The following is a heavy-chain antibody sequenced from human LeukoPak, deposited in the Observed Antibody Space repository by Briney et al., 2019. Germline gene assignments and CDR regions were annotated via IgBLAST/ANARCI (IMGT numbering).Heavy chain of an antibody. V-gene: IGHV3-30*18. CDR2: ISYDGSNK. D-gene: IGHD6-6*01. CDR3: AKLGGKEQLVHYGMDV. J-gene: IGHJ6*02. Sequence: GRSLRLSCAVSGFTFSSYGMHWVRQAPGKGLEWVAVISYDGSNKYYADSVKGRFTISRDNSKNTLYLQMNSLRAEDTAVYYCAKLGGKEQLVHYGMDVWGQGTTVTVSS. CDR1: GFTFSSYG.